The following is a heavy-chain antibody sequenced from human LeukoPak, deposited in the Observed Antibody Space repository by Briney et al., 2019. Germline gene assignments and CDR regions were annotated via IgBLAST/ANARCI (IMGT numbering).Heavy chain of an antibody. V-gene: IGHV4-59*12. CDR2: IYYSGST. CDR1: GGSISSYY. Sequence: PSETQSLTCTVSGGSISSYYWSWIRQPPGKGLEWIGYIYYSGSTNYNPSLKSRVTISVDTSKNQFSLKLSSVTAADTAVYYCARDYSSSGYEWDYFDYWGQGTLVTVSS. CDR3: ARDYSSSGYEWDYFDY. J-gene: IGHJ4*02. D-gene: IGHD6-13*01.